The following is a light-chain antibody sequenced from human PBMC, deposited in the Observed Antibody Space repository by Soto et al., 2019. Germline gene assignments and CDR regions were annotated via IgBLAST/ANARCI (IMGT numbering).Light chain of an antibody. CDR2: EVS. V-gene: IGLV2-14*01. CDR3: SSYTSSSTLSYV. Sequence: QSGMTEDASVSRSPGQLITISCTGTSSDVGGYNYVSWYQQHPGKAPKLMIYEVSNRPSGVSNRFSGSKSGNTASLTISGLQAEDEAHYYCSSYTSSSTLSYVFGTGTKVTAL. CDR1: SSDVGGYNY. J-gene: IGLJ1*01.